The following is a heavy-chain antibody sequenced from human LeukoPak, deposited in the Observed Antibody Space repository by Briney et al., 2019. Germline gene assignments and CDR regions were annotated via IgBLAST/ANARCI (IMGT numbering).Heavy chain of an antibody. CDR1: GGSISRYY. D-gene: IGHD2-15*01. J-gene: IGHJ2*01. CDR3: VRDQRSLTSIYFDV. V-gene: IGHV4-59*01. Sequence: SETLSLTCTVSGGSISRYYWSWIRQPPGGALQWIGYIYYSGSTNFNPSLKSRVTMSVDTSKNEFSLKLSSVTAADTAVYYCVRDQRSLTSIYFDVWGRGTLVTVSS. CDR2: IYYSGST.